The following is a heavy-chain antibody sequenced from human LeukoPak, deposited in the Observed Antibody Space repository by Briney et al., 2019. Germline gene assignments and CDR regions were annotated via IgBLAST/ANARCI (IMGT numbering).Heavy chain of an antibody. Sequence: GGSLRLSCTVSGFTFSNYEMNWVRQAPGKGLEWVSYISSSGSAKYYADSVKGRFTISRDNAESSLYLQMNSLRDEDTAVYYCARDGVRGVRDAFDIWGQGTRVTVSS. CDR3: ARDGVRGVRDAFDI. J-gene: IGHJ3*02. D-gene: IGHD3-10*01. V-gene: IGHV3-48*03. CDR2: ISSSGSAK. CDR1: GFTFSNYE.